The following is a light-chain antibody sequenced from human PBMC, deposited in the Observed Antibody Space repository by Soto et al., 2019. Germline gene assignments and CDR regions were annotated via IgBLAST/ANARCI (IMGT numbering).Light chain of an antibody. J-gene: IGKJ1*01. CDR3: QQYNNWPRT. V-gene: IGKV3-15*01. CDR2: GAS. CDR1: QSVSSD. Sequence: EIVMTQSPATLSVSPGERATLSSTASQSVSSDLAWYHQKPGQAPRLLIYGASTRATGIPARFSGSGSGTEFTLTINSLQSEDFAVYYCQQYNNWPRTFGQGTKVEIK.